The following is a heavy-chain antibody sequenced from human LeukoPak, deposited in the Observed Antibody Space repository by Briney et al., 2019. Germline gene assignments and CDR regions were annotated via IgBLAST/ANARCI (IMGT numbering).Heavy chain of an antibody. D-gene: IGHD2-2*01. CDR3: AREYCSSTSCYLDV. Sequence: GASVKVSCKASGYTFTSYGISWVRQAPGQGLEWMGWISAYNGNTNYAQKLQGRVIMTTDTSTSTAYMELRSLRSDDTAVYYCAREYCSSTSCYLDVWGQGTTVTVSS. CDR1: GYTFTSYG. V-gene: IGHV1-18*01. CDR2: ISAYNGNT. J-gene: IGHJ6*02.